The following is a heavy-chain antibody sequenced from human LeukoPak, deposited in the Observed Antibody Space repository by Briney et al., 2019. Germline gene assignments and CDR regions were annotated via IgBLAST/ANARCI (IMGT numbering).Heavy chain of an antibody. CDR3: ARDEGSSPTPHPFDY. V-gene: IGHV4-59*12. D-gene: IGHD6-6*01. Sequence: SETLSLTCTVSGGSISSYYWSWIRQPPGKGLEWIGYIYYSGSTNHNPSLKSRVTISVDTSKNQFSLKLSSVTAADTAVYYCARDEGSSPTPHPFDYWGQGTLVTVSS. J-gene: IGHJ4*02. CDR2: IYYSGST. CDR1: GGSISSYY.